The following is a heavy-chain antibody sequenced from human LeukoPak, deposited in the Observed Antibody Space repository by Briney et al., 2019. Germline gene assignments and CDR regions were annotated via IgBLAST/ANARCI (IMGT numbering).Heavy chain of an antibody. Sequence: SETLSLTCAVSGGSFSGYYWNWIRQPPGKGLEWMGEINHTGTTNNNPSLKSRVSMSLDTSKNQLSLKLRSVTAADTAVYYCARVRGTGIRPYYFDYWGQGTLVTVSS. J-gene: IGHJ4*02. CDR2: INHTGTT. CDR3: ARVRGTGIRPYYFDY. V-gene: IGHV4-34*01. D-gene: IGHD1-1*01. CDR1: GGSFSGYY.